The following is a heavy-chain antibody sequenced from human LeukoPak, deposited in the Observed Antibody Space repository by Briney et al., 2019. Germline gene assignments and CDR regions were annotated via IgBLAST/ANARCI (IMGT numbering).Heavy chain of an antibody. J-gene: IGHJ4*02. CDR2: MKDGGST. D-gene: IGHD3-22*01. CDR1: GGSFSGLY. CDR3: ARRDSSGYFVY. V-gene: IGHV4-34*01. Sequence: SETLSLTCAVYGGSFSGLYWSWIRQPPGKGLEWIGEMKDGGSTNYNPSLKSRVTLSLDTSKNQFSLKLTSVTAADTAVYYCARRDSSGYFVYWGQGTLVTVSS.